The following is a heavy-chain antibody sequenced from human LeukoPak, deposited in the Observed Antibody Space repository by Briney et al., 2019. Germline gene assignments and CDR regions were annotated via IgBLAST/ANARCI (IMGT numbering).Heavy chain of an antibody. CDR2: TKQDGSEK. D-gene: IGHD2-15*01. CDR3: ARGSAADHDAFDI. V-gene: IGHV3-7*01. CDR1: GLTLSNYW. Sequence: GGSLRLSCAASGLTLSNYWMIWVRQAPGKGLEWVANTKQDGSEKYYVDSVKGRFTISRDNAKNSLSLQMNSLRAEDTAVYYCARGSAADHDAFDIWGQGTMVTVSS. J-gene: IGHJ3*02.